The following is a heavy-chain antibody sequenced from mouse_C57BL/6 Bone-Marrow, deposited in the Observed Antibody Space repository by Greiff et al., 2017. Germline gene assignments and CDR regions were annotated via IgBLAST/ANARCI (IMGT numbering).Heavy chain of an antibody. D-gene: IGHD1-1*02. V-gene: IGHV14-4*01. CDR3: TIYYYGSWFAF. CDR1: GFNIKDDY. CDR2: FDPENGDT. Sequence: EVQLQQSGAELVRPGASVKLSCTASGFNIKDDYMHWVKQTPEQGLEWIGWFDPENGDTEYASKFQGKATITADTSSNTAYLQLSSLTSEDTAVYYCTIYYYGSWFAFGGRGTLVTVSA. J-gene: IGHJ3*01.